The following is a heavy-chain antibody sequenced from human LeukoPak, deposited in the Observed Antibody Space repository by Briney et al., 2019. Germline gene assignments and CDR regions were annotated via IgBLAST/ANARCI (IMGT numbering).Heavy chain of an antibody. CDR2: INHSGST. Sequence: PSETLSLTCAVYGGSFSGYYWSWIRQPPGKGLEWIGEINHSGSTKYNPSLKSRVTISVDTSKNQFSLKLSSVNAADTAVYYCARGDFPVLMVRRHYYGMDVWGQGTTVTVSS. CDR3: ARGDFPVLMVRRHYYGMDV. CDR1: GGSFSGYY. J-gene: IGHJ6*02. V-gene: IGHV4-34*01. D-gene: IGHD3-10*01.